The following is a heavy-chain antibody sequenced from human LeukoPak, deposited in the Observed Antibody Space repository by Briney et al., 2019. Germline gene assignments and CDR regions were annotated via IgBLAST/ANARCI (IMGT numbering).Heavy chain of an antibody. CDR2: IRSKAYGGTT. CDR1: GFTFGVYA. D-gene: IGHD2-2*01. Sequence: GRSLRLSCTASGFTFGVYAMSWVRQAPGGGVGWGGFIRSKAYGGTTEYAVSVKGRFTISRDGSKSIAYLQMNRLKTEDTAVYYCTRDLLSQYCSGTSCYDLEEVYRSDNIWFDPWGQGTLVTVSP. V-gene: IGHV3-49*04. CDR3: TRDLLSQYCSGTSCYDLEEVYRSDNIWFDP. J-gene: IGHJ5*02.